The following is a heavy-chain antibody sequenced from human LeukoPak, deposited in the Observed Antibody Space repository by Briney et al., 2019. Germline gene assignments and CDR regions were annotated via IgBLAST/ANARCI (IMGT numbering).Heavy chain of an antibody. J-gene: IGHJ4*02. CDR1: GGSFSGYY. Sequence: PSETLSLTCAVYGGSFSGYYWSWIRQPPGKGLEWIEEINHSGSTNYNPSLKSRVTISVDTSKNQFSLKLSSVTAADTAVYYCARGGSYGGNSGQNYFDYWGQGTLVTVSS. CDR2: INHSGST. D-gene: IGHD4-23*01. CDR3: ARGGSYGGNSGQNYFDY. V-gene: IGHV4-34*01.